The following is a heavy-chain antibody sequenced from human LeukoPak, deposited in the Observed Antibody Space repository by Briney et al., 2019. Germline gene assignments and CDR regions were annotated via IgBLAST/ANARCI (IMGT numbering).Heavy chain of an antibody. CDR3: ASGPVRVYWYFDL. CDR1: GGSISSGGYY. Sequence: SETLSLTCTVSGGSISSGGYYWSWIRQPPGKGLEWIGYIYHSGSTYYNPSLKSRVTISVDRSKNQFSLKLSSVTAADTAVYYCASGPVRVYWYFDLWGRGTLVIVSS. V-gene: IGHV4-30-2*01. D-gene: IGHD3-10*01. J-gene: IGHJ2*01. CDR2: IYHSGST.